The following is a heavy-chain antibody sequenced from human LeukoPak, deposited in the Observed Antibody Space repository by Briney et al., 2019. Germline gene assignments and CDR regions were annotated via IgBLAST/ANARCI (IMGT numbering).Heavy chain of an antibody. CDR3: ATPSGSYTPGHY. V-gene: IGHV1-8*01. D-gene: IGHD1-26*01. Sequence: ASVKVSCKASGYTFTSYDINWVRQATGQGLEWMGWMNPNSGNTGYAQKFQGRVTMTRNTSISTAYMELSSLRSEDTAVYYCATPSGSYTPGHYWGQGTLVTVSS. CDR1: GYTFTSYD. J-gene: IGHJ4*02. CDR2: MNPNSGNT.